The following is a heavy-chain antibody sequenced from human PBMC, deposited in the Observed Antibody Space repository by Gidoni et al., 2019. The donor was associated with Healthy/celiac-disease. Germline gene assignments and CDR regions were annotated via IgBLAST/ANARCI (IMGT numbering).Heavy chain of an antibody. CDR2: INPNSGGT. J-gene: IGHJ3*02. V-gene: IGHV1-2*04. CDR3: ARQGSYFGAFDI. Sequence: INPNSGGTNYAQKVQGWVTMTRDTSISTAYMELSRLRSDDTAVYSCARQGSYFGAFDIWGQGTMVTVSS. D-gene: IGHD1-26*01.